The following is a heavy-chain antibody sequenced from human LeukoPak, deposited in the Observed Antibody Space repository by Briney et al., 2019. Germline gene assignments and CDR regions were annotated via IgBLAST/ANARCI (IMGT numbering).Heavy chain of an antibody. CDR1: AYTFTSYD. CDR3: ARGAPGSYCSGGSCPYFDY. D-gene: IGHD2-15*01. CDR2: MNPNSGNT. J-gene: IGHJ4*02. Sequence: GASVKVSCKASAYTFTSYDINWVRQATGQGREWMGWMNPNSGNTGYAQKFQGRVTMTRNTSISTAYLELSSLRSEDTAVYYCARGAPGSYCSGGSCPYFDYWGQGTLISVSS. V-gene: IGHV1-8*01.